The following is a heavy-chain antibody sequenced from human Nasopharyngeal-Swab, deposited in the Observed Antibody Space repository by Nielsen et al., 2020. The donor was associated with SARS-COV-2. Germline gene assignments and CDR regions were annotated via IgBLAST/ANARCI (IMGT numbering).Heavy chain of an antibody. CDR1: GGSFSGYY. V-gene: IGHV4-34*01. CDR2: INHRGST. J-gene: IGHJ4*02. Sequence: SDTLSLTCAVYGGSFSGYYWSWIRQPPGKGLEWIGEINHRGSTNYNPSLKSRVTISIDTSKNQFSLKLRSVTAADTAVYYCARIYCSSTSCPDYWGQGTLVTVSS. D-gene: IGHD2-2*01. CDR3: ARIYCSSTSCPDY.